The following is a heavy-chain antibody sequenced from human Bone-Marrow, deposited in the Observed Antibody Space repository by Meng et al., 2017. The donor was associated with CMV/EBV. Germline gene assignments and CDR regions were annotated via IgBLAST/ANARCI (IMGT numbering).Heavy chain of an antibody. J-gene: IGHJ4*02. CDR1: GYTFTSYG. CDR2: VNPNSGGT. D-gene: IGHD2-2*01. V-gene: IGHV1-2*02. Sequence: ASVKVSCKASGYTFTSYGISWVRQAPGQGLEWMGWVNPNSGGTNYAEKFQGRVTMTRDTSISTAYMELSRLRSDDTAVYYCVRDCRSNSCSSVYWGQGTLVTVSS. CDR3: VRDCRSNSCSSVY.